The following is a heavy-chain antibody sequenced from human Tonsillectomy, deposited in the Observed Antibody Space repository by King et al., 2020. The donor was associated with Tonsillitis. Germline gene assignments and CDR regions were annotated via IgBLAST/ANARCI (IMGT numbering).Heavy chain of an antibody. V-gene: IGHV3-21*01. CDR1: GFTLSSYN. Sequence: DVQLVESGGGLVQPGGSLRLSCAASGFTLSSYNMKWVRQAPGKGLEWVSSISSSSDYIYYADSVKGRFTISRDNAKNSLYLQMNSLRAEDTAVYYCARVGGRRYVSSGYYSDFWGQGTLVTVSS. J-gene: IGHJ4*02. CDR2: ISSSSDYI. D-gene: IGHD3-22*01. CDR3: ARVGGRRYVSSGYYSDF.